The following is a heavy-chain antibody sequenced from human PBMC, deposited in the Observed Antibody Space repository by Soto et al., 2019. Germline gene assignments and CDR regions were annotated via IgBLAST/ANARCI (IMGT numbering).Heavy chain of an antibody. CDR3: ARDRSGYGGNSEPYYYYYYGMDV. J-gene: IGHJ6*02. V-gene: IGHV1-69*13. CDR2: IIPIFGTA. Sequence: SVKVSCKASGCTFSSYAISWVRQAPAQGLEWMGGIIPIFGTANYAQKFQGRVTITADESTSTAYMELSSLRSEDTAVYYGARDRSGYGGNSEPYYYYYYGMDVWGQGTTVTVSS. D-gene: IGHD4-17*01. CDR1: GCTFSSYA.